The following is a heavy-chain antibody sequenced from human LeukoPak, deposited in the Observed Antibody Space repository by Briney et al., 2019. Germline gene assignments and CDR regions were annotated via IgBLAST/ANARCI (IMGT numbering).Heavy chain of an antibody. CDR1: GYTFTSNY. CDR3: ARFPNTAMVMGLEYYYYGMDV. CDR2: INPSSGST. J-gene: IGHJ6*02. D-gene: IGHD5-18*01. V-gene: IGHV1-46*01. Sequence: ASVKVSCKASGYTFTSNYIHWVRQAPGQGLEWMGIINPSSGSTSYAQKFQGRVTMTRDTSTSTAYMELSSLRSEDTAVYYCARFPNTAMVMGLEYYYYGMDVWGQGTTVTVSS.